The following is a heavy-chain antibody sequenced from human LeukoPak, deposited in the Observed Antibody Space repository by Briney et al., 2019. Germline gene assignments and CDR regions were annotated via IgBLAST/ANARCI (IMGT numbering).Heavy chain of an antibody. Sequence: SQTLSLTCTVSGGSISSGDYYWSWIRQPPGKGLEWIGYIYYSGSTYYNPSLKSRVTISVDTSKNQFSLKLSSVTAADTASYYCARGYAYGPNYYFDYWGQGTLVTVSS. CDR1: GGSISSGDYY. D-gene: IGHD5-18*01. CDR3: ARGYAYGPNYYFDY. J-gene: IGHJ4*02. V-gene: IGHV4-30-4*08. CDR2: IYYSGST.